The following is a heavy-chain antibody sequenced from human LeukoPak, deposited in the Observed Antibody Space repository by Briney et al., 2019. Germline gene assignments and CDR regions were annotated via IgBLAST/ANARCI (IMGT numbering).Heavy chain of an antibody. CDR2: IWYDGSNK. D-gene: IGHD1-1*01. J-gene: IGHJ4*02. Sequence: PGGSLRLSCAASGFTFSSYWMNWARQAPGKGLEWVAVIWYDGSNKYYADSVKGRFTISRDNSKNTLYLQMNSLRAEDTAVYYCARGNVALDYWGQGTLVTVSS. V-gene: IGHV3-33*08. CDR3: ARGNVALDY. CDR1: GFTFSSYW.